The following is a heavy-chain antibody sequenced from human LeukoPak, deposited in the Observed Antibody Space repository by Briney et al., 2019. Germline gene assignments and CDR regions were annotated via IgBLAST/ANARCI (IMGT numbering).Heavy chain of an antibody. Sequence: PSETLSLTCAVSGGSISSSNWWSWVRQPPGKGLEWIGEIYHRGNTNYNPSLKSRVTISVDKSKNQFSLKLTSVTAADTAVYYCASKGLDSSAWYVGVVWGQGTLVTVSS. D-gene: IGHD6-19*01. CDR3: ASKGLDSSAWYVGVV. V-gene: IGHV4-4*02. J-gene: IGHJ4*02. CDR2: IYHRGNT. CDR1: GGSISSSNW.